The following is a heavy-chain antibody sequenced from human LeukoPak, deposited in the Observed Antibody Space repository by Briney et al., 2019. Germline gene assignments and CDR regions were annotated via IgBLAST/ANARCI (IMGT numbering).Heavy chain of an antibody. D-gene: IGHD3-22*01. CDR2: IYHSGST. CDR3: ARGRQREYYDSSGYSTFDY. V-gene: IGHV4-4*02. CDR1: GGSISSSNW. Sequence: SETLSLTCTVSGGSISSSNWWNWVRQPPGKGLEWIGEIYHSGSTNYNPSLKSRVTISVDKSKNQFSLKLSSVTAADTAVYYCARGRQREYYDSSGYSTFDYWGQGTLVTVSS. J-gene: IGHJ4*02.